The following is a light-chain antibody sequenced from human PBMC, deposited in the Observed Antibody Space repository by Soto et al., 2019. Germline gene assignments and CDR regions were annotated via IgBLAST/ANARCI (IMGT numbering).Light chain of an antibody. CDR1: QSVGGS. CDR3: QQRSNWPAIT. Sequence: ETVLTQSPGTLSLSPGERATLSCRASQSVGGSLAWYQQRPGQAPRLLVYHTSNRATGIPDRFSASGSGTDFTLTISRLEPEDFAVYYCQQRSNWPAITFGQGTRLEIK. V-gene: IGKV3-11*01. J-gene: IGKJ5*01. CDR2: HTS.